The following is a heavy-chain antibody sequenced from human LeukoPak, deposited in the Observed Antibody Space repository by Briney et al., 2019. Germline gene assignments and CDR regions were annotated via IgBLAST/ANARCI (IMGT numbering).Heavy chain of an antibody. J-gene: IGHJ4*02. CDR1: GGSFSGYY. CDR3: ARGQGSGDNWNSYYFDY. CDR2: INHSGST. Sequence: SETLSLTCAVYGGSFSGYYWSWIRQPPGKGLEWIGEINHSGSTNYNPSLKSRVTISVGTSKNQFSLKLSSVTAADTAVYYCARGQGSGDNWNSYYFDYWGQGTLVTVSS. D-gene: IGHD1-7*01. V-gene: IGHV4-34*01.